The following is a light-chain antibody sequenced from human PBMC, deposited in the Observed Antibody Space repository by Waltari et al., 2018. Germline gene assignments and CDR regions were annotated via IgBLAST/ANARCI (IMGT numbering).Light chain of an antibody. CDR2: GAS. J-gene: IGKJ4*01. CDR1: LSIDDS. CDR3: QQYNQWPLT. Sequence: EIVMTQSPATLSVSRGGSATPSCRASLSIDDSLAWYQQKPGHPPRLLIHGASTRDTGIPVRFSGSGSGTAFTLTITGLQSEDFAVYFCQQYNQWPLTFGRGTKVEIK. V-gene: IGKV3-15*01.